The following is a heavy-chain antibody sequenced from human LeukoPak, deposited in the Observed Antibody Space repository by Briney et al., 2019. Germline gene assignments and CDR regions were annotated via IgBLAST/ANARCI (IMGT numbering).Heavy chain of an antibody. D-gene: IGHD3-22*01. CDR1: GFTVSTNY. Sequence: PRGSLRLSCAPSGFTVSTNYMRWVRQAPGKGVEWVSIIYSGVRTSYADSAQGRFNISRDISKNTLFLQMSSLRAEDTAVYYCARSPRIYDSSGYYLVEYFELWGRGNLVTVSS. J-gene: IGHJ2*01. CDR2: IYSGVRT. CDR3: ARSPRIYDSSGYYLVEYFEL. V-gene: IGHV3-53*01.